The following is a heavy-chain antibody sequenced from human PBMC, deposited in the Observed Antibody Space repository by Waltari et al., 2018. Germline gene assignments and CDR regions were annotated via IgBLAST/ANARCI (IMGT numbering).Heavy chain of an antibody. CDR2: IDWDDDK. CDR1: GFSLSTSGMR. V-gene: IGHV2-70*04. D-gene: IGHD6-13*01. CDR3: ARTRIAAAGTAFDI. Sequence: QVTLKESGPALVKPTQTLTLTCTFSGFSLSTSGMRVSWIRQPPGKALEWLARIDWDDDKFYSTSLKTRLTISKETSKKQVVLTMPNMDPVDTATYYCARTRIAAAGTAFDIWGQGTMVTVSS. J-gene: IGHJ3*02.